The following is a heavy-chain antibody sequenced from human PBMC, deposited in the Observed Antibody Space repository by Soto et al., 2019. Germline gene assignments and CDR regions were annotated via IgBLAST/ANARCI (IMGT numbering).Heavy chain of an antibody. D-gene: IGHD1-26*01. J-gene: IGHJ4*02. CDR2: INPKSGST. Sequence: QVQLVQSGAEVKKPGASVNVSCKASGYTLTVYYMHWVRQAPGQGLEWMGWINPKSGSTRYPQKFQGRVTMTWDTSISTAYMALTRLRSDDTAVYYCARDLAKGGGSAGFDYWGQGTLVTVSS. CDR3: ARDLAKGGGSAGFDY. CDR1: GYTLTVYY. V-gene: IGHV1-2*02.